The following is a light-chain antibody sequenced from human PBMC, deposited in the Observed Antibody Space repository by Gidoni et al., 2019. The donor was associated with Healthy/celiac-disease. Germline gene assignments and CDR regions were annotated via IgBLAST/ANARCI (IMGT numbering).Light chain of an antibody. CDR1: QRVSSN. Sequence: EIVMTQSPATLSVSTGERATLSCRASQRVSSNLAWYQQRPGQAPRLLIYGASTRATGIPARFSGSGSGTEFTLTISSLQSEDFAVYYCQQYNNWPPRWSFGQGTKVEIK. J-gene: IGKJ1*01. V-gene: IGKV3-15*01. CDR2: GAS. CDR3: QQYNNWPPRWS.